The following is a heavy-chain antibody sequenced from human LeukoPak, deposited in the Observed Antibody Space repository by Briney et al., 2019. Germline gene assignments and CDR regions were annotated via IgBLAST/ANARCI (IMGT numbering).Heavy chain of an antibody. D-gene: IGHD2-2*01. CDR3: ARCGAGYCSSTSCYGWFDP. V-gene: IGHV3-21*01. CDR1: GFTFSSYS. J-gene: IGHJ5*02. Sequence: TGGSLRLSCAASGFTFSSYSMNWVRQAPGKGLEWVSSISSGSSYIYYADSVKGRFTISRDNAKNSLYLQMNSLRAEDTAVYYCARCGAGYCSSTSCYGWFDPWGQGTLVTVSS. CDR2: ISSGSSYI.